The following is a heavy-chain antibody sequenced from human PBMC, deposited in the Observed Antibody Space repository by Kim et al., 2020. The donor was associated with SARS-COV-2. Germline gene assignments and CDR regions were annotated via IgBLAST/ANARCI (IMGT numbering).Heavy chain of an antibody. V-gene: IGHV1-45*02. CDR2: ITIYNGNI. Sequence: SVKVSCKASGYIFTYRYLHWVRQAPGQAPEWMGWITIYNGNINYAQKFRDRVTITRDTSLSTVYMELTSLRSDDTAMYFCARSSLYNGWNYFDSWGQGTLVTVSS. CDR1: GYIFTYRY. D-gene: IGHD6-19*01. CDR3: ARSSLYNGWNYFDS. J-gene: IGHJ4*02.